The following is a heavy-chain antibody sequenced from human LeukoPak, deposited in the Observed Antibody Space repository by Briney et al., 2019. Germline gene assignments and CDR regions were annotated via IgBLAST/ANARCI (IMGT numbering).Heavy chain of an antibody. D-gene: IGHD6-13*01. CDR3: ARGLAAGYNWFDP. Sequence: ASMKVSCKASGYTFTSYDINWVRQATGQGLEWMGWMNPNSGNTGYAQKFQGRVTMTRNTSISTAYMGLSSLRSEDTAVYYCARGLAAGYNWFDPWGQGTLVTVSS. V-gene: IGHV1-8*01. J-gene: IGHJ5*02. CDR2: MNPNSGNT. CDR1: GYTFTSYD.